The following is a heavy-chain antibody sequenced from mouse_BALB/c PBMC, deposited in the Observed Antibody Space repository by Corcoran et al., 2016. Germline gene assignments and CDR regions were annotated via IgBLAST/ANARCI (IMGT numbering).Heavy chain of an antibody. CDR1: GYTFTNYG. Sequence: QIQLVQSGTELKKPGETVKISCKASGYTFTNYGMNWVKQAPGKGLKWMGWINTYTGEPTYADDFKGRFAFSLETSASTAYLQINNLKNEDMAIYFCAREPYAMDYWGQGTSVTVSS. CDR3: AREPYAMDY. V-gene: IGHV9-1*02. J-gene: IGHJ4*01. CDR2: INTYTGEP.